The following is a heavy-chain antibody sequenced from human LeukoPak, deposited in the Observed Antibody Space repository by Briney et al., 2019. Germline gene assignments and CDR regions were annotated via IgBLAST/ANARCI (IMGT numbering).Heavy chain of an antibody. CDR1: GYSFTSYW. CDR2: IYPGDSDT. CDR3: ARPIQSKYQLPHY. J-gene: IGHJ4*02. Sequence: GASLQISCKGSGYSFTSYWIGWVRQMPGKGLEWMGIIYPGDSDTRYSPSFQGQVTISADKSISTAYLQWSSLKASDTAMYYCARPIQSKYQLPHYWGQGTLVTVSS. V-gene: IGHV5-51*01. D-gene: IGHD2-2*01.